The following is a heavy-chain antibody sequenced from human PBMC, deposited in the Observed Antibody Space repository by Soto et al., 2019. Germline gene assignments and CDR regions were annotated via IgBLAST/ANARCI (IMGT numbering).Heavy chain of an antibody. CDR3: ARLYGIAAADY. CDR2: IRYDGYS. CDR1: GGSIPNYY. Sequence: SETLSLTCTVSGGSIPNYYCSWFRQPPGKGLEWIGYIRYDGYSVYNPSLKRRVTMSVDTSKSQFSLMLSSVTAADTAVYYCARLYGIAAADYWGQGTLVTVS. D-gene: IGHD6-13*01. J-gene: IGHJ4*02. V-gene: IGHV4-59*08.